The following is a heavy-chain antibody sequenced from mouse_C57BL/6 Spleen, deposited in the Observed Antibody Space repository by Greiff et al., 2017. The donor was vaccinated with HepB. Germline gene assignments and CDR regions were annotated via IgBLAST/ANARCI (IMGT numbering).Heavy chain of an antibody. CDR3: ARGDYYGSSRYYAMDY. D-gene: IGHD1-1*01. Sequence: EVQVVESGGGLVKPGGSLKLSCAASGFTFSSYAMSWVRQTPEKRLEWVATISDGGSYTYYPDNVKGRFTISRDNAKNNLYLQMSHLKSEDTAMYYCARGDYYGSSRYYAMDYWGQGTSVTVSS. CDR1: GFTFSSYA. V-gene: IGHV5-4*01. CDR2: ISDGGSYT. J-gene: IGHJ4*01.